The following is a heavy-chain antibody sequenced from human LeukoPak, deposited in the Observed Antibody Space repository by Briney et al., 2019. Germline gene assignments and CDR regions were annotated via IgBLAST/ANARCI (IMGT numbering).Heavy chain of an antibody. CDR2: IYYSGST. CDR3: ARRRGEYYGSGSYHTYYYYYYMDV. V-gene: IGHV4-59*12. CDR1: GGSISSYY. J-gene: IGHJ6*03. Sequence: SETLSLTCTVSGGSISSYYWSWIRQPPGKGLEWIGYIYYSGSTNYNSSFKSRVTISIDTSKNQFSLRLSSVTAADTAVYYCARRRGEYYGSGSYHTYYYYYYMDVWGKGTTVTISS. D-gene: IGHD3-10*01.